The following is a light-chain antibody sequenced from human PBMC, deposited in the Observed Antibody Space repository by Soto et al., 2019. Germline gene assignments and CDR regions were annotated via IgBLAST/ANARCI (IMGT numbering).Light chain of an antibody. CDR2: DIS. CDR3: QQYNNWPFS. CDR1: QSLLHSDGKTY. V-gene: IGKV2D-29*01. Sequence: DIVMTQTPLSLSVTPGQPASISCKSSQSLLHSDGKTYLYWYLQKPGQPPQLLIYDISTRATGVPARFSGSGSGTEFTLTICGLQSEDFALYFCQQYNNWPFSYGPGTRLEIK. J-gene: IGKJ5*01.